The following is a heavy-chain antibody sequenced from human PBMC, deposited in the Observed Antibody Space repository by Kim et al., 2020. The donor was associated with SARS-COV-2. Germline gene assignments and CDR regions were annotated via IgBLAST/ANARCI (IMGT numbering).Heavy chain of an antibody. CDR2: ISSSSSYI. CDR3: AREGGLTIFGDHSWFDP. CDR1: GFTFSSYS. Sequence: GGSLRLSCAASGFTFSSYSMNWVRQAPGKGLEWVSSISSSSSYIYYADSVKGRFTISRDNAKNSLYLQMNSLRAEDTAVYYCAREGGLTIFGDHSWFDPWGQGTLVTVSS. J-gene: IGHJ5*02. D-gene: IGHD3-3*01. V-gene: IGHV3-21*01.